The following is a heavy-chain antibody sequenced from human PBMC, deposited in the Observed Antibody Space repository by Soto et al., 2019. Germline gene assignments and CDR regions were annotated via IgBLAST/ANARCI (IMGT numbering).Heavy chain of an antibody. CDR1: GFTFSSYA. CDR2: ISSNGGST. Sequence: GGSLRLSCAASGFTFSSYAMHWVRQAPGKGLEYVSAISSNGGSTYYANSVKGRFTISRDNSKNTLYLQMGSLRAEDMAVYYCARGAAAAGYFDYSGQGTLVTVSS. CDR3: ARGAAAAGYFDY. J-gene: IGHJ4*02. V-gene: IGHV3-64*01. D-gene: IGHD6-13*01.